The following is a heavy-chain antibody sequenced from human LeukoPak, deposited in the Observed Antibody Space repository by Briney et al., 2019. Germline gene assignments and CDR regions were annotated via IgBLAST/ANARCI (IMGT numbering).Heavy chain of an antibody. CDR2: IKQDGSEK. CDR1: GFTFSSYW. D-gene: IGHD6-13*01. CDR3: ARVLDSSSWWFNSPGYYFDY. J-gene: IGHJ4*02. V-gene: IGHV3-7*01. Sequence: GGSLRLSCAASGFTFSSYWMSWVRQAPGKGLEWVANIKQDGSEKYYVDSVKGRFTISRDNAKNSLYLQMNSLRAEDTAVYYCARVLDSSSWWFNSPGYYFDYWGQGTLVTVSS.